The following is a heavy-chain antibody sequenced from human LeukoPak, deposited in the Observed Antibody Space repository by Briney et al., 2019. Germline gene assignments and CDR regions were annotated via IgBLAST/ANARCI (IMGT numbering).Heavy chain of an antibody. V-gene: IGHV4-34*01. CDR1: GGSFSGYC. CDR2: INHSGST. J-gene: IGHJ4*01. CDR3: TRGKPETVFDS. Sequence: SETLSLTCSVYGGSFSGYCWSWIRHPPGKGLERIGEINHSGSTNYNPSLKTRVTISLDRSKDQFSLKLTSVAAADTAVYYCTRGKPETVFDSWGRGTLVTVSS.